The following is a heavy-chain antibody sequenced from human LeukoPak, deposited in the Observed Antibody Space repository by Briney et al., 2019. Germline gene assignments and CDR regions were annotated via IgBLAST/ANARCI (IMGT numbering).Heavy chain of an antibody. CDR1: GFTFSTYW. CDR3: ARAPGYYGDPFDY. CDR2: ISSSTSYT. Sequence: GESLKISCAASGFTFSTYWMHWVRQAPGKGLEWVSCISSSTSYTYYADSVRGRFTISRDNAKNSLYLQMNSLRVEDTAVYYCARAPGYYGDPFDYWGQGTLVTVSS. J-gene: IGHJ4*02. D-gene: IGHD4-17*01. V-gene: IGHV3-21*01.